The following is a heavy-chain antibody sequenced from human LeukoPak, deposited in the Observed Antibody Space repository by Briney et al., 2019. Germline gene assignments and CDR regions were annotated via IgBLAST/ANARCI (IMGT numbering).Heavy chain of an antibody. CDR1: GFTFSTYN. J-gene: IGHJ4*02. CDR2: ISTGSRDI. D-gene: IGHD3-10*01. CDR3: ARPSNYHGSGNYFPFEY. V-gene: IGHV3-21*01. Sequence: GGSLRLSCAASGFTFSTYNMNWVRQAPGKGLEWVSSISTGSRDIYYADSVKARFTISRDNAKNSLYLQMNSLRAEDTAVYYCARPSNYHGSGNYFPFEYWGQGTLVTVSS.